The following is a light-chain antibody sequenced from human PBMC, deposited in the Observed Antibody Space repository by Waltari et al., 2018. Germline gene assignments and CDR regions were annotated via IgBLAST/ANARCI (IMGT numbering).Light chain of an antibody. CDR1: QSLLHSNGYNY. V-gene: IGKV2-28*01. J-gene: IGKJ1*01. CDR2: LGS. Sequence: DIVMTQSPLSLPVTPGEPASISCRSSQSLLHSNGYNYLDWYLQKPGQSPQLLIYLGSNRASGVPDRFSGSGSGTDVTLKISRVEAEDVGVYYCMQALQVGTFGQGTKVEIK. CDR3: MQALQVGT.